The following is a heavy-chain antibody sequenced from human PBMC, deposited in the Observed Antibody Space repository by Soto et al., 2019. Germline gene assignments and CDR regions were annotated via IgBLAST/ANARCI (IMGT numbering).Heavy chain of an antibody. CDR1: GSSIRRRSYY. CDR3: ARQRTSVVTQAYFDV. Sequence: SETLSLPCLVGGSSIRRRSYYSGWINKLPETGLESIGSIYYSGSTYNNPSLRIRVSMSIDTSKDQFSLKLKSVTAADTALYFCARQRTSVVTQAYFDVWGTGSLVTVSS. V-gene: IGHV4-39*01. D-gene: IGHD2-21*02. J-gene: IGHJ4*02. CDR2: IYYSGST.